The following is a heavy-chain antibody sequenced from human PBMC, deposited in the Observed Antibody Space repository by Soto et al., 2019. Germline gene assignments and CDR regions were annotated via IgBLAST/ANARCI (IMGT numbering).Heavy chain of an antibody. CDR3: AKEGSFYYGSGSDI. CDR1: GFTFSTHA. Sequence: PWGSLRLSCAASGFTFSTHAMSWVRQAPGSGLEWVSAMSGNGGITYYPDSVKGRFTISRDNSKNTLFLQMNGLRAEDTAVYYCAKEGSFYYGSGSDIWGRGTMVTVSS. J-gene: IGHJ3*02. CDR2: MSGNGGIT. V-gene: IGHV3-23*01. D-gene: IGHD3-10*01.